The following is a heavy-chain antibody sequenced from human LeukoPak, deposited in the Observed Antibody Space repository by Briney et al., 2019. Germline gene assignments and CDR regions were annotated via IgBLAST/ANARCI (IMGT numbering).Heavy chain of an antibody. V-gene: IGHV5-51*01. D-gene: IGHD3-22*01. CDR3: ARLPRSGENYDSSDSTPLALDV. CDR1: AYSFTSYW. Sequence: GESLKISCQGSAYSFTSYWIGWVRQMPGKGLEWMGIIYPGDSDIRYSPSFQGQVTISVDNYINTAYLQWSSLKASDTAMYYCARLPRSGENYDSSDSTPLALDVWGQGTMVTVSS. J-gene: IGHJ3*01. CDR2: IYPGDSDI.